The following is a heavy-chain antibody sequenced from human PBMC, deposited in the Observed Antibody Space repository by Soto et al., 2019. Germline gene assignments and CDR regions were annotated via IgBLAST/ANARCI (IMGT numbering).Heavy chain of an antibody. V-gene: IGHV3-48*01. J-gene: IGHJ1*01. CDR2: ISGRSSTI. D-gene: IGHD2-2*01. CDR3: AGAECTSFYGFKH. Sequence: SLRLSCAASGFTFSSYSMNWVRQAPGKGLEWVSYISGRSSTIYYADSVKDRFTIYRDNAKNSLSMQMNSLRAGDTAVYYCAGAECTSFYGFKHWGQGTLVTVSS. CDR1: GFTFSSYS.